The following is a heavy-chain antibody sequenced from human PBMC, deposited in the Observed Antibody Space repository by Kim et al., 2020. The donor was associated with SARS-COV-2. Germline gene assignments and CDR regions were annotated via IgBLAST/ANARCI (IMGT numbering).Heavy chain of an antibody. V-gene: IGHV1-24*01. D-gene: IGHD3-10*01. CDR3: ATICRRFGELFDY. Sequence: YAQKYQGRVNMTEDTSTDTAYMELSSLRSEDTAVYYCATICRRFGELFDYWGQGTLVTVSS. J-gene: IGHJ4*02.